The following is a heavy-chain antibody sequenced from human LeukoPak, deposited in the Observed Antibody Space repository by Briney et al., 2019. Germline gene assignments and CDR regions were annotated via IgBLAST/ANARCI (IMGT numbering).Heavy chain of an antibody. CDR3: AKKGLASAGRPPYFDY. CDR1: GFTFSTYG. J-gene: IGHJ4*02. D-gene: IGHD6-13*01. CDR2: ISYDGSNK. Sequence: PGRSLRLSCAASGFTFSTYGMHWVRQAPGKGLEWVAVISYDGSNKYYADSVKGRFTISRDNSKNTLYLQMNNLRAEDTAIYYCAKKGLASAGRPPYFDYWGQGALVTVPS. V-gene: IGHV3-30*18.